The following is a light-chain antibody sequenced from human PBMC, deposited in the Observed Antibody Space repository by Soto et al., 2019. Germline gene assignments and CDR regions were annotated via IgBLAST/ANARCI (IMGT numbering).Light chain of an antibody. CDR3: QQDYKFPWT. CDR2: GAS. V-gene: IGKV3D-7*01. J-gene: IGKJ1*01. CDR1: QSVGSY. Sequence: DIVMTQSPATLSLSPGEGATLSCRASQSVGSYLSWYQQKPGQAPRLLIYGASTRATGIPPRFSGSGSGTDFTLTISSLQPEDFAVYYCQQDYKFPWTFGQVTEVDIK.